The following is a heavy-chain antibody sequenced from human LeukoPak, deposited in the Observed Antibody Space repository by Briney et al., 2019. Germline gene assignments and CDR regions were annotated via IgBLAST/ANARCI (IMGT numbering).Heavy chain of an antibody. CDR2: IYSSGST. D-gene: IGHD1-1*01. V-gene: IGHV4-59*01. J-gene: IGHJ2*01. CDR1: GGSINRYY. CDR3: ARDPVQLERRTFYWYFDL. Sequence: SETLSLTCTVSGGSINRYYWSWIRQPPGKGLEWIGYIYSSGSTNYNPALKSRVTISVDTSKNQFSLKLSSVTAADTAVYYCARDPVQLERRTFYWYFDLWGRGTLVTVSS.